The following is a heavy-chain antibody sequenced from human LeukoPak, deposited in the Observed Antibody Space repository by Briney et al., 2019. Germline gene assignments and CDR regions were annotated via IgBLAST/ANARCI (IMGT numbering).Heavy chain of an antibody. CDR3: AKDLAYEWELSSFDY. V-gene: IGHV3-30-3*01. Sequence: GGSLRLSCAASGFTFSSYAMHWVRQAPGKGLEWVAVISYDGSNKYYADSVKGRFTISRDNSKNTLYLQMNSLRAEDTAVYYCAKDLAYEWELSSFDYWGQGTLVTVSS. D-gene: IGHD1-26*01. J-gene: IGHJ4*02. CDR1: GFTFSSYA. CDR2: ISYDGSNK.